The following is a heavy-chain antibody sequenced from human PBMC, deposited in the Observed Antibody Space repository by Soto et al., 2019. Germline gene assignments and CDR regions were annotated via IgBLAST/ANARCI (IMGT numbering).Heavy chain of an antibody. CDR3: ARALYSYGTSDY. CDR2: ISSSSSYI. D-gene: IGHD5-18*01. CDR1: GFTFSNYI. Sequence: PGGSLRLSCAASGFTFSNYIMNWVRQAPGKGLEWVSSISSSSSYIYYADSLKGRFTISRDNAKNSLYLQMNSLRAEDTAVYYCARALYSYGTSDYRGQGTLVTVSS. V-gene: IGHV3-21*01. J-gene: IGHJ4*02.